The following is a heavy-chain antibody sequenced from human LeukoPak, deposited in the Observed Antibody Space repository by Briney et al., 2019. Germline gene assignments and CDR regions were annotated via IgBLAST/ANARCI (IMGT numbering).Heavy chain of an antibody. CDR3: ARVDRDGYNLDC. V-gene: IGHV3-11*01. J-gene: IGHJ4*02. D-gene: IGHD5-24*01. CDR1: GFTFSDYY. Sequence: PGGSLRLSCAASGFTFSDYYMSWIRQAPGKGLEWVSYISRGGSTIYYADSVKGRFTISRDNAKNSLYLQMNSLRAEDKAVYYCARVDRDGYNLDCWGQGTLVTVSS. CDR2: ISRGGSTI.